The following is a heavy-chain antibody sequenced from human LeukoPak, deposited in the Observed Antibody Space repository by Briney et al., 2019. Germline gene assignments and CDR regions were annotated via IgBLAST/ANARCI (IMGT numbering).Heavy chain of an antibody. V-gene: IGHV1-18*01. D-gene: IGHD3-3*01. CDR1: GYTFTSYG. CDR3: AREIGEWLEGRGAFDI. J-gene: IGHJ3*02. CDR2: ISAYNGNT. Sequence: AASVKVSCKASGYTFTSYGISWVRQAPGQGLEWMGWISAYNGNTNYAQKLQGRVTMTTDTSTSTAYMELRSLRSDDTAVYYCAREIGEWLEGRGAFDIWGQGTMVTVSS.